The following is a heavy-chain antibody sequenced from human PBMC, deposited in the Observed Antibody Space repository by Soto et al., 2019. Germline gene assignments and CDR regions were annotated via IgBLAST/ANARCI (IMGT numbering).Heavy chain of an antibody. CDR1: GDPISSYY. CDR2: IFYRGGT. Sequence: SETLSLTCTVSGDPISSYYWSWIRQPPGKGLQWIGYIFYRGGTAYNPSLKSRVTISLDMSKKQFTLKLTSVTAVDTAAYYCARVQSVDKVIDHWGQGTQVTVSS. D-gene: IGHD5-12*01. V-gene: IGHV4-59*01. J-gene: IGHJ4*02. CDR3: ARVQSVDKVIDH.